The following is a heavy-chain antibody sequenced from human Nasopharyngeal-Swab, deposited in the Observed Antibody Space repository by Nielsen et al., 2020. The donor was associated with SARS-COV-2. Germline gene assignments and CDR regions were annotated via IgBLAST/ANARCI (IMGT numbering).Heavy chain of an antibody. CDR2: INDSEST. Sequence: SETLSLTCAVHGGSFGVYYWSWIRQPPGKGLEWIGEINDSESTNYNPSLKSRVTISVDTSKNQFSLKLSSVTAADTAVYYCARGAPGYWGQGTLVTVSS. V-gene: IGHV4-34*01. CDR3: ARGAPGY. CDR1: GGSFGVYY. J-gene: IGHJ4*01.